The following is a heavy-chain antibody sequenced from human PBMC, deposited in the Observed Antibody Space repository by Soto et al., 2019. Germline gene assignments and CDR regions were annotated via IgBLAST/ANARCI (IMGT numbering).Heavy chain of an antibody. CDR3: ARGSDYYDSSGYYIFDY. V-gene: IGHV1-69*02. J-gene: IGHJ4*02. Sequence: GASVKVSCKASGGTFSSYTISWVRQAPGQGLEWMGRIIPILGIANYAQKFQGRVTITADRSTSTAYMELSSLRSEDTAVYYCARGSDYYDSSGYYIFDYWGQGTLVTVSS. CDR2: IIPILGIA. CDR1: GGTFSSYT. D-gene: IGHD3-22*01.